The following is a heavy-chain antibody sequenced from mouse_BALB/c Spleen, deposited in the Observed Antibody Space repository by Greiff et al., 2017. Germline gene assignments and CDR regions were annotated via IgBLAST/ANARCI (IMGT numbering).Heavy chain of an antibody. Sequence: EVQLQESGPSLVKPSQSLSLTCSATGYSFTSGYWNWIRKFPGNKLECMGYISYSGSTYYNPSLKSRISITRDTTKNQYYLQLSTVTTEDTATYYCARGDGSPAWFAYWGQGTLVTVSA. V-gene: IGHV3-8*02. CDR3: ARGDGSPAWFAY. CDR2: ISYSGST. D-gene: IGHD1-1*02. CDR1: GYSFTSGY. J-gene: IGHJ3*01.